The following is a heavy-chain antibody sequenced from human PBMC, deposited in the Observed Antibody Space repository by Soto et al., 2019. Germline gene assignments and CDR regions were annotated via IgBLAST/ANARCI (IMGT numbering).Heavy chain of an antibody. Sequence: PGGSLSLSCAASGFTFSSYGMHWVRQAPGKGLEWVAVISYDGSNKYYADSVKGRFTISRDNSKNTLYLQMNSLRAEDTAVYYCAKDTTGKWLRFDYWGQGT. CDR2: ISYDGSNK. V-gene: IGHV3-30*18. D-gene: IGHD5-12*01. J-gene: IGHJ4*02. CDR1: GFTFSSYG. CDR3: AKDTTGKWLRFDY.